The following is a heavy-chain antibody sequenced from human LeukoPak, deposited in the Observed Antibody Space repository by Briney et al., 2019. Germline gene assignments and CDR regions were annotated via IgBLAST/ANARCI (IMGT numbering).Heavy chain of an antibody. V-gene: IGHV4-39*01. J-gene: IGHJ5*02. CDR2: IYYSGST. Sequence: PSETLSLTCTVSGGSISSSSYYWSWIRQPPGKGLEWIGSIYYSGSTYYNPSLKSRVTISVDTSKNQFSLKLSSVTAADTAVYYCARRAEERGFDPWGQGTLVTVSS. CDR3: ARRAEERGFDP. CDR1: GGSISSSSYY.